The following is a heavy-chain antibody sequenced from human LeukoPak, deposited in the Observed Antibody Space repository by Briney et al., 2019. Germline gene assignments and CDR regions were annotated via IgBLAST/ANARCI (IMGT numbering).Heavy chain of an antibody. CDR1: GGPISSYY. CDR2: IYYSGST. D-gene: IGHD5-18*01. Sequence: SETLSLTCTVSGGPISSYYWSWIRQPPGKGLEWIGYIYYSGSTNYNPSLKSRVTISVDTSKNQFSLKLSSVTAADTAVYYCARRRGYSKSEACWFDPWGQGTLVTVSS. J-gene: IGHJ5*02. V-gene: IGHV4-59*08. CDR3: ARRRGYSKSEACWFDP.